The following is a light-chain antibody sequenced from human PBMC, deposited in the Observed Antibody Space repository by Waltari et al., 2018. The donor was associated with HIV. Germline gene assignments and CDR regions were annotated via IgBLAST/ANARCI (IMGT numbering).Light chain of an antibody. Sequence: DIVVTQSTCALSLSPEARVTLSCRASQTVTSVYLAWYQHKPGPADRLLIYGASSRATGIPERFSGSGSGTDFTLTINRLEHEDFAGYYCQQYGSSPQTFGQGTRLE. CDR1: QTVTSVY. V-gene: IGKV3-20*01. CDR2: GAS. CDR3: QQYGSSPQT. J-gene: IGKJ2*01.